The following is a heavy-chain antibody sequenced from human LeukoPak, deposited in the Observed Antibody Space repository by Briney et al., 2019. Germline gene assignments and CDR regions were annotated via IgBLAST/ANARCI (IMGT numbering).Heavy chain of an antibody. CDR3: AGLRGYSGYDYFDY. CDR1: GGSISSGGYS. J-gene: IGHJ4*02. Sequence: SETLSLTCAVSGGSISSGGYSWSWIRQPPGKGLEWIGYIYHSGSTYYNPSLKSRVTISVDRSKNQFSLKLSSVTAADTAVYYCAGLRGYSGYDYFDYWGQGTLVTVSS. V-gene: IGHV4-30-2*01. D-gene: IGHD5-12*01. CDR2: IYHSGST.